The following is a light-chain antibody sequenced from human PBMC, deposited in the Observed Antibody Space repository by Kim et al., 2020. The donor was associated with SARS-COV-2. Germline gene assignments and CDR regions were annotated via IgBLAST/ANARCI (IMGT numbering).Light chain of an antibody. Sequence: GDRVTITCRASQGIFDYVAWYQQKPGKVPKLLIYAASTLQSGVSSRFSGSGSGTDFTLTISSLQPEDVATYYCQKYNSAPLTFGGGTKVDIK. J-gene: IGKJ4*01. CDR3: QKYNSAPLT. CDR1: QGIFDY. CDR2: AAS. V-gene: IGKV1-27*01.